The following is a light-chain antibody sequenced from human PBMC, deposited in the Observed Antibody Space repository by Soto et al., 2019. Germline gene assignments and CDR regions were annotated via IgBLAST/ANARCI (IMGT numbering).Light chain of an antibody. CDR1: QSLSSS. V-gene: IGKV3-11*01. CDR3: QQYGSSGT. CDR2: DTS. J-gene: IGKJ1*01. Sequence: EKATLSCRASQSLSSSLAWYQQKPGQAPSVLIYDTSSRATGIPARFSGSGSGTDFTLTISSLEPEDFAVYYCQQYGSSGTFGQGTKVDIK.